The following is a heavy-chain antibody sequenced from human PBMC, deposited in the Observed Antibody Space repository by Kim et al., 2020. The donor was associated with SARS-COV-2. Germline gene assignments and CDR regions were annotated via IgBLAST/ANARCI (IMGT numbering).Heavy chain of an antibody. V-gene: IGHV4-39*01. Sequence: SETLSLTCTVSGGSISSSSCYWGWIRQPPGKGLEWIGSIYYSGSTYYNPSLKSRVTISVDTSKNQFSLKLSSVTAADTAVYYCARSLGAGPSTIFGVVIIPDAFDIWGQGTMVTVSS. J-gene: IGHJ3*02. CDR3: ARSLGAGPSTIFGVVIIPDAFDI. CDR2: IYYSGST. D-gene: IGHD3-3*01. CDR1: GGSISSSSCY.